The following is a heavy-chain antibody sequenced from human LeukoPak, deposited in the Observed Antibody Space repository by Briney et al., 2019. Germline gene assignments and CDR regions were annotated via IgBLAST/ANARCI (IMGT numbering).Heavy chain of an antibody. CDR3: ARDQAAASEWRNWFDP. J-gene: IGHJ5*02. Sequence: GASVKVSCKASGYTFTSYYMHWVRQAPGQGLEWMGIINPSGGSTSYAQKFQGRVTMTRDTSTSTVYMELSSLRSEDTAVYYCARDQAAASEWRNWFDPWGQGTLVTVSS. CDR2: INPSGGST. D-gene: IGHD3-3*01. CDR1: GYTFTSYY. V-gene: IGHV1-46*01.